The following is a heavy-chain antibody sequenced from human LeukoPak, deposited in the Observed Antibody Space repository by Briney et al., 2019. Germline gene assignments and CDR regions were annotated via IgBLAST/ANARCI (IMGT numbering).Heavy chain of an antibody. CDR3: ARGTSGSYHTGLDY. Sequence: ASVKVSCKASGYSFTTYAMNWVRQAPGQGLEWMGWISAYNGNTNYAQKLQGRVTMTTDTSTSTAYMELRSLRSDDTAVYYCARGTSGSYHTGLDYWGQGTLVTVSS. J-gene: IGHJ4*02. V-gene: IGHV1-18*04. CDR1: GYSFTTYA. CDR2: ISAYNGNT. D-gene: IGHD1-26*01.